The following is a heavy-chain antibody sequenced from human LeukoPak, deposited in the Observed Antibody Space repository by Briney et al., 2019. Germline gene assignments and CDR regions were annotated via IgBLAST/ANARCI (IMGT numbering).Heavy chain of an antibody. CDR2: ISSSSSYI. V-gene: IGHV3-21*01. CDR3: ASLRITMIVDDAFDI. CDR1: GFTFSSYS. J-gene: IGHJ3*02. D-gene: IGHD3-22*01. Sequence: GGSLRLSCAASGFTFSSYSMNWVRQAPGKGLEWVSSISSSSSYIYYADSVKGRFTISRDNAKNSLYLQMNSLRAADTAVYYCASLRITMIVDDAFDIWGQGTMVTVSS.